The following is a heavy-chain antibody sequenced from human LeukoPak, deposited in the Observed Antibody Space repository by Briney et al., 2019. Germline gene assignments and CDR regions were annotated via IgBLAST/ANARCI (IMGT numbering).Heavy chain of an antibody. D-gene: IGHD4-11*01. V-gene: IGHV3-33*01. Sequence: GGSLRLSCAASGFTFSHYGMHWVRQAPGKGLEWVAVIGSDGTNIYYADSVKGRFSISRDDSQKRVFLQMNSLRAEDTAVYYCARDAQRGFDYSNSLQYWGQGALVTVSS. CDR3: ARDAQRGFDYSNSLQY. J-gene: IGHJ4*02. CDR1: GFTFSHYG. CDR2: IGSDGTNI.